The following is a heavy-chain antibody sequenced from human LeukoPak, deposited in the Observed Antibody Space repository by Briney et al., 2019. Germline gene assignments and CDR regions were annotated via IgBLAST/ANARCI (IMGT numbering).Heavy chain of an antibody. D-gene: IGHD1-26*01. J-gene: IGHJ4*02. V-gene: IGHV3-53*01. CDR2: IYSGGST. Sequence: GGSLRLSCAASGFTVSSNYMSWVRQAPGKGVEGVSVIYSGGSTYYTDSVKGRCTISRDNSKNTLYLQMNSLRAEDTAVYYCARVGGGAVDYWGQGTLVTVSS. CDR3: ARVGGGAVDY. CDR1: GFTVSSNY.